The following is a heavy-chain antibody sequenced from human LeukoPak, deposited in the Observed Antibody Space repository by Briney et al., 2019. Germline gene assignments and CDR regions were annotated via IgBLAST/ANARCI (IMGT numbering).Heavy chain of an antibody. J-gene: IGHJ5*02. CDR1: GGSISSYY. D-gene: IGHD6-19*01. V-gene: IGHV4-59*08. CDR3: ASSRAGRWGFDP. CDR2: IYYSGST. Sequence: SETLSLTCTVSGGSISSYYWGWIRQPPGKGLEWIGYIYYSGSTNYNPSLKSRVTISVDTSKNQFSLKLSSVTAADTAVYYCASSRAGRWGFDPWGQGTLVTVSS.